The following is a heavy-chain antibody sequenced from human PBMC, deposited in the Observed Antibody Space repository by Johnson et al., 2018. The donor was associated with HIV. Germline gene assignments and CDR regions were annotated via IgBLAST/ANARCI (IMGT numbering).Heavy chain of an antibody. CDR3: ARDGYYYSGSDPLDI. V-gene: IGHV3-9*01. D-gene: IGHD3-10*01. J-gene: IGHJ3*02. CDR2: ISWNGGSI. CDR1: GFTFDDYA. Sequence: VQLVESGGGLVQPGRSLRLSCAASGFTFDDYAMHWVRQAPGKGLEWVSGISWNGGSIAYADSVKGRFTISRDNAKNSLYLQMNSLRAEDTALYYCARDGYYYSGSDPLDIWGQGTMVTVSS.